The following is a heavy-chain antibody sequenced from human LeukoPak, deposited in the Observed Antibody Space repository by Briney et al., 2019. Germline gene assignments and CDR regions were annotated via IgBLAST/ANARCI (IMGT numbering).Heavy chain of an antibody. D-gene: IGHD6-19*01. Sequence: SVKVSCKASGGTFSSYAISWVRQAPGQGLEWMGRIIPIFGTANYAQKFQGTVAITTDESTSTAYMELSSLRSEDTAVYYCARGPQAFSSVAVDYWGQGTLATVSS. CDR1: GGTFSSYA. CDR3: ARGPQAFSSVAVDY. J-gene: IGHJ4*02. V-gene: IGHV1-69*05. CDR2: IIPIFGTA.